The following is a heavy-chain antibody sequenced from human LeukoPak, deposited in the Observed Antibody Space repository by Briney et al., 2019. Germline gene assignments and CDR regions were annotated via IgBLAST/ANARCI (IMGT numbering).Heavy chain of an antibody. CDR1: GGSFSGYY. D-gene: IGHD3-22*01. J-gene: IGHJ3*02. Sequence: SETLSLTCAVYGGSFSGYYWSWIRQPPGKGLEWIGEINHSGSTNHNPSLKSRVTISVDTSKNQFSLKLSSVTAADTAVYYCARARHYYDSSGLLTDAFDIWGQGTMVTVSS. CDR3: ARARHYYDSSGLLTDAFDI. CDR2: INHSGST. V-gene: IGHV4-34*01.